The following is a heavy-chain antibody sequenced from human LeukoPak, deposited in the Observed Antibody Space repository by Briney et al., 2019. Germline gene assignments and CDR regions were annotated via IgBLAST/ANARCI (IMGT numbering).Heavy chain of an antibody. CDR3: ARVFWSGGSIRRDY. Sequence: ASVKVSCKASGYTFTSYGISWVRQAPGQGLEWMGWISAYNGNTNYAQKLQGRVTMTTDTSTSTAYTELRSLRSDDTAVYYCARVFWSGGSIRRDYWGQGTLVTVSS. CDR1: GYTFTSYG. V-gene: IGHV1-18*01. CDR2: ISAYNGNT. J-gene: IGHJ4*02. D-gene: IGHD2-15*01.